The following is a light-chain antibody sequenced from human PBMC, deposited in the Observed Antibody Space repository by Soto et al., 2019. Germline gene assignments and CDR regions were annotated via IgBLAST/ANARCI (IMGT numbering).Light chain of an antibody. CDR2: EGT. CDR1: SSDVGSYNL. V-gene: IGLV2-23*01. CDR3: CSYAGSGTWV. J-gene: IGLJ3*02. Sequence: QSVLTQPASVSESPGQSITISCTGTSSDVGSYNLVSWCQQHPGKAPKLMIYEGTKRPSGVSNRFSGSKSGNTASLTISGLQAEDEADYYCCSYAGSGTWVFGGGTKVTVL.